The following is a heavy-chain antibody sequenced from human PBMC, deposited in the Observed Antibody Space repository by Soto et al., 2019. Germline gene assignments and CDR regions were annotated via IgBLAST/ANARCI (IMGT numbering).Heavy chain of an antibody. CDR1: WSTLTDLS. Sequence: ASVKVSCQVSWSTLTDLSMQWVRQAPGKGLEWMGGFDPEDGETIYAQKFQGRVTMTEDTATDTAYMELSSLRSEDTAVYYCATHRSGRFLEWLPEGSLGYWGQGTLVTVSS. CDR3: ATHRSGRFLEWLPEGSLGY. J-gene: IGHJ4*02. CDR2: FDPEDGET. V-gene: IGHV1-24*01. D-gene: IGHD3-3*01.